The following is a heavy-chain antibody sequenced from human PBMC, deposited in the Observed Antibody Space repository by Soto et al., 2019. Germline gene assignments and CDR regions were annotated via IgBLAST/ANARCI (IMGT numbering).Heavy chain of an antibody. J-gene: IGHJ6*03. CDR1: GYTFTSYG. V-gene: IGHV1-18*01. CDR2: ISAYNGNT. CDR3: ARDRGVFLWFGEPYYVDV. Sequence: ASVKVSCKASGYTFTSYGISWVRQAPGQGLEWMGWISAYNGNTNYAQKLQGRVTMTTDTSTSIAYMELRSLRSDDTAVYYCARDRGVFLWFGEPYYVDVWGKGTTVTVYS. D-gene: IGHD3-10*01.